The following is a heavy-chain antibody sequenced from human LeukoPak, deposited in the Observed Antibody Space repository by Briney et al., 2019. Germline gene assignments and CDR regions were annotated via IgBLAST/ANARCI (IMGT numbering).Heavy chain of an antibody. V-gene: IGHV4-31*03. CDR1: GGSISSGNYY. Sequence: SQTLSLTCTVSGGSISSGNYYWSWIRQHPGKGLEWIGYIYYSGSAYYTPSLKSRVTISVDTSQNQFSLKLISVTAADTAVYYYARRPGDRSGYHLDYWGQGALVTVSS. CDR3: ARRPGDRSGYHLDY. J-gene: IGHJ4*02. CDR2: IYYSGSA. D-gene: IGHD3-22*01.